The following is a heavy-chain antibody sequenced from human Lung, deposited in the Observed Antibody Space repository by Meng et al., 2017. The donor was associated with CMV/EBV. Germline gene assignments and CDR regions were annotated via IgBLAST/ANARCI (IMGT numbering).Heavy chain of an antibody. CDR2: TIPMFGTP. CDR1: GGTFSTYS. D-gene: IGHD3-10*01. V-gene: IGHV1-69*05. Sequence: SVXVSCKASGGTFSTYSINWMRQAPGQGLEWMGGTIPMFGTPNYAQKFQGRVTITTDESTSTAYMELSSLRSEDTAVYYCARLDKHVGDYFYYGMDVWGQGTXVTVSS. CDR3: ARLDKHVGDYFYYGMDV. J-gene: IGHJ6*02.